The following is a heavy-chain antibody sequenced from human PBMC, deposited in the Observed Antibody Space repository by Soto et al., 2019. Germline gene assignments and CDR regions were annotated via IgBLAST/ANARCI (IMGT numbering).Heavy chain of an antibody. Sequence: VMVSCKASGGTFSSYAISWLRQAPGHWLAWMGGIIPICGTANYAQKFQGRVTITADKSTSTAYMKLSSLRSEDTAVYYCARDRTRRYDSSGYYYYWGQGTLVTVSS. V-gene: IGHV1-69*06. CDR3: ARDRTRRYDSSGYYYY. J-gene: IGHJ4*02. D-gene: IGHD3-22*01. CDR2: IIPICGTA. CDR1: GGTFSSYA.